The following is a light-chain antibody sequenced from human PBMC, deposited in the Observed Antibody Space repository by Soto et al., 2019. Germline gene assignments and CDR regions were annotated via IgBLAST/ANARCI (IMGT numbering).Light chain of an antibody. CDR1: QSIDTA. CDR3: QQYGFFLT. CDR2: RAS. Sequence: DVQMTQSPSTLSGSVGDTVTITCRASQSIDTALAWYQQKPGKAPNLLIYRASNLESGVPSRFSGSGSGTEFTLAISSLQPDDFATYYCQQYGFFLTFGQGTKLEIK. J-gene: IGKJ2*01. V-gene: IGKV1-5*03.